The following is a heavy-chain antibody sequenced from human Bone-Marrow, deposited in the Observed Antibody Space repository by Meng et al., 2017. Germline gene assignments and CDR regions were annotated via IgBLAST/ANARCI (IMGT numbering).Heavy chain of an antibody. CDR2: ISWNSGSI. CDR3: ARDTPLIYYDSSGYYDY. V-gene: IGHV3-9*01. Sequence: SLRLSCAASGFTFDDYAMHWVRQAPGKGLEWVSGISWNSGSIGYADSVKGRFTISRDNAKNSLYLQMNSLRAEDTALYYCARDTPLIYYDSSGYYDYWGQGTLVTVSS. D-gene: IGHD3-22*01. J-gene: IGHJ4*02. CDR1: GFTFDDYA.